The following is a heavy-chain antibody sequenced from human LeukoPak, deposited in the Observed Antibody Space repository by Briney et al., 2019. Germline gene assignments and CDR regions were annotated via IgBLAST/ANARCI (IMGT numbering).Heavy chain of an antibody. V-gene: IGHV4-39*01. D-gene: IGHD3-16*01. J-gene: IGHJ5*02. CDR1: GGSISTNGYY. Sequence: SETLSLTCTFSGGSISTNGYYWGWIRQPPGKGLEWIVSIYYSGSTYFNPSLKSRVTISIDMSKNQFSLKLSSVTAADTAVYYCARRWEVWGSYPSYFDPWGQGTLVTVSS. CDR2: IYYSGST. CDR3: ARRWEVWGSYPSYFDP.